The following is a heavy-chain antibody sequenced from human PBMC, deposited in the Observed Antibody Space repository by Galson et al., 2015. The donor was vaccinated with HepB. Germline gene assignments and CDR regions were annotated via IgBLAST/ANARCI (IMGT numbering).Heavy chain of an antibody. CDR1: GFTFSDYY. CDR3: ARLSLSGYGYIDY. J-gene: IGHJ4*02. D-gene: IGHD5-18*01. Sequence: SLRLSCAVSGFTFSDYYMSWIRQAPGKGLEWVSYISGSSSYTNYVDSVKGRFTISRDNGKNSLYLQLNSLRAEDTAVYYCARLSLSGYGYIDYWGQGTLVTVSS. V-gene: IGHV3-11*06. CDR2: ISGSSSYT.